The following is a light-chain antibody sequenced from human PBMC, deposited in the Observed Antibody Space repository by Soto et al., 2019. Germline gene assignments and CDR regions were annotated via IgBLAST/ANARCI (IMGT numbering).Light chain of an antibody. CDR1: QGISSY. Sequence: DIQLTQSPSFLSASVGDRVTITYRASQGISSYLAWYQQKPGKAPKLLIYAASTLQSGVPSRFSGSGSGTEFTLTISSLQPEDFATYYCQQLNSYPPLTFGQGTRLEIK. V-gene: IGKV1-9*01. J-gene: IGKJ5*01. CDR2: AAS. CDR3: QQLNSYPPLT.